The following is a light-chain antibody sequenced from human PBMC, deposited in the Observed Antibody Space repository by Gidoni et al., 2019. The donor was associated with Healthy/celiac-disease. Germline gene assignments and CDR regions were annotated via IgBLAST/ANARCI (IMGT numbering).Light chain of an antibody. J-gene: IGKJ4*01. V-gene: IGKV1-39*01. Sequence: DIQMTQSPSSLSASVGDRVTITCRASQSISSYLNWYQPKPGKAPKLLIYAASSLQSGVPSRFSGSGSGTDFTLTISSLQPEDFATYYCQQSYSTPPLPFGGGTQVEIK. CDR1: QSISSY. CDR3: QQSYSTPPLP. CDR2: AAS.